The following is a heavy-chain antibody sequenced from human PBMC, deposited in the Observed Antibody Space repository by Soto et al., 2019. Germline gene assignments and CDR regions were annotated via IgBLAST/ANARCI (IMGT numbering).Heavy chain of an antibody. D-gene: IGHD1-1*01. Sequence: SETLSLTCTVSGGSISGYYWSWFRQPPGKGLEWIASVYYSGSTNYNPSLKSRVTISLDTSKTQFSLKLSSVTAADSAVYFCARHVNEYGKSFDYSGQGSLVTVSS. CDR3: ARHVNEYGKSFDY. V-gene: IGHV4-59*08. CDR2: VYYSGST. CDR1: GGSISGYY. J-gene: IGHJ4*02.